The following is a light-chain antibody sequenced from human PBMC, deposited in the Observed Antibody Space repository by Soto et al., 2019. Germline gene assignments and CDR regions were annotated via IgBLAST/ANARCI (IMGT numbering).Light chain of an antibody. CDR2: GAS. Sequence: EIVLTQSPATLSLSPGERATLSCRASQSVSSNLAWYQQKPGQAPRLLIYGASTRATGIPARFSGSGSGTEFTLTITSVQPDDFATYYCQHYNSYGTFGQGTKVDIK. V-gene: IGKV3-15*01. CDR3: QHYNSYGT. CDR1: QSVSSN. J-gene: IGKJ1*01.